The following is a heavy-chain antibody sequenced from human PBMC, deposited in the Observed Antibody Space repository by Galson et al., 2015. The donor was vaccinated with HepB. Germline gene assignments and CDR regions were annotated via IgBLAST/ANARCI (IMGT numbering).Heavy chain of an antibody. V-gene: IGHV3-48*03. CDR3: ARDVTSGDYYYYGMDV. Sequence: SLRLSCAASGFTFSSYEMNWVRQAPGKGLEWVSYISSRGSTIYYADSVKGRFTISRDNAKNSLYLQMNSLRAEDTAVYYCARDVTSGDYYYYGMDVWGQGTTVTVSS. CDR1: GFTFSSYE. D-gene: IGHD1-26*01. J-gene: IGHJ6*02. CDR2: ISSRGSTI.